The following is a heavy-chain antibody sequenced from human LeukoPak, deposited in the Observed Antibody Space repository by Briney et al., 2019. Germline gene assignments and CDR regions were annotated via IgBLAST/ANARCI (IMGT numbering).Heavy chain of an antibody. CDR1: GFTFSSYA. V-gene: IGHV4-4*08. D-gene: IGHD2-2*01. CDR3: ASGGDGPSSTRCADF. Sequence: PGGSLRLSCSASGFTFSSYAMHWVRQAQGKGLEWFGYIYHSGSTNYNPSLKSRVTISVDTSKNQLSLKLNSVTAADTAVYYCASGGDGPSSTRCADFWGQGTLVTVSS. CDR2: IYHSGST. J-gene: IGHJ4*02.